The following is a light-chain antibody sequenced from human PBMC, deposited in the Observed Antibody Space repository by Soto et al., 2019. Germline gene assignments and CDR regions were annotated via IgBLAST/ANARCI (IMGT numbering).Light chain of an antibody. CDR3: QQGNSFPFT. V-gene: IGKV1-12*01. CDR1: QGLSSR. CDR2: AAS. Sequence: DIQMTQSPSSVSASVGDRVTITCRASQGLSSRLAWYQQKPGEAPKLLIYAASSLQTGVPSRFSGSGSGTDFTLTISNLQPEDSATYYCQQGNSFPFTFGQGTRLEIK. J-gene: IGKJ5*01.